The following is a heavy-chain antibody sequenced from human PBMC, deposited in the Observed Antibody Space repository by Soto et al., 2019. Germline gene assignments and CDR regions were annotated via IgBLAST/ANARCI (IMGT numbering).Heavy chain of an antibody. CDR2: IYYMGST. V-gene: IGHV4-59*01. D-gene: IGHD3-16*02. Sequence: SETRSLTCTVSGGSISSDYWGWSRQPPGKGREWIGYIYYMGSTNYNPSPKSRVTISLDTTKNQFSLKRSSVTAAATAVYCCARGYPYGMDVWGQGTTVTVSS. J-gene: IGHJ6*02. CDR1: GGSISSDY. CDR3: ARGYPYGMDV.